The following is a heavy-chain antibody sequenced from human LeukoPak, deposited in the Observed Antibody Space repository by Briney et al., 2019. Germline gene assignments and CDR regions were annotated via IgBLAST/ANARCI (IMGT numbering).Heavy chain of an antibody. CDR3: AHRPYSSSSMDV. V-gene: IGHV2-5*01. D-gene: IGHD6-13*01. J-gene: IGHJ6*02. CDR1: GFSLSTSGVG. CDR2: IYWNDDK. Sequence: SGPTLVKPTQTLTLTCTFSGFSLSTSGVGVGWIRQPPGKALEWLALIYWNDDKRYSPSLKSRLTITKDTSKNQVVLTMTNIDPVDTATYYCAHRPYSSSSMDVWGQGTTVTVSS.